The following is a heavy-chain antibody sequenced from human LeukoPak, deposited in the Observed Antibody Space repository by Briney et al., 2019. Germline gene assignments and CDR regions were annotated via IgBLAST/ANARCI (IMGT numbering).Heavy chain of an antibody. CDR3: TTETHYDILTGYYLFDY. CDR1: GFTFSNAW. Sequence: TGGSLRLSCAASGFTFSNAWLSWVRQAPGKGLEWVGRIKSKTDGGTTDYAAPVKGRFTISRDDSTNTLYLQMNSLKTEDTAVYYCTTETHYDILTGYYLFDYWGQGTLVTVSS. D-gene: IGHD3-9*01. V-gene: IGHV3-15*01. CDR2: IKSKTDGGTT. J-gene: IGHJ4*02.